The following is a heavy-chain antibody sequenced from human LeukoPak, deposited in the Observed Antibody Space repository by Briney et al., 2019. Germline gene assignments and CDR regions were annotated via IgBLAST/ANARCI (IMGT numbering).Heavy chain of an antibody. J-gene: IGHJ4*02. CDR2: ITTSSSDV. CDR3: ARALTGIPYYFDY. V-gene: IGHV3-21*01. D-gene: IGHD1-20*01. Sequence: PGGSLRLSCAASGFTFSSYFMNWVRQAPGKGLEWVSPITTSSSDVYYADSVRGRFTISRDNAKNSLFLQMNGLRAEDTAVYYCARALTGIPYYFDYWGQGSLVTVSS. CDR1: GFTFSSYF.